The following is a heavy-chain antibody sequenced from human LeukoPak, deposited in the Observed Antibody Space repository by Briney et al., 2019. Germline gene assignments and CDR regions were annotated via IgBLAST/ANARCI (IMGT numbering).Heavy chain of an antibody. CDR3: AKGTNQWLSRNAFDI. D-gene: IGHD5-12*01. J-gene: IGHJ3*02. V-gene: IGHV3-23*01. Sequence: GGSLRLSCAASGFTFSSYAMSWVRQAPGKGLEWVSGISGSGGSTYYADSVKGRFTIPRDNSKNTVYLQMNSLRAEDTAVYYCAKGTNQWLSRNAFDIWGQGTMVTASS. CDR1: GFTFSSYA. CDR2: ISGSGGST.